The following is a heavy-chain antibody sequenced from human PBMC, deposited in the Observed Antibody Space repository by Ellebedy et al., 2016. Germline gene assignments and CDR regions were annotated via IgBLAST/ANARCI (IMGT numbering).Heavy chain of an antibody. CDR2: ISWNSGSI. Sequence: GGSLRLSCAASGFTFDEYAMHWVRQAPGKGLEWVSGISWNSGSIGYADSVKGRFTISRDNAKNSLYLQMNSLRAEDTAVYYCARLRGADFVGSWGQGTLVTVSS. V-gene: IGHV3-9*01. D-gene: IGHD1-26*01. J-gene: IGHJ4*02. CDR3: ARLRGADFVGS. CDR1: GFTFDEYA.